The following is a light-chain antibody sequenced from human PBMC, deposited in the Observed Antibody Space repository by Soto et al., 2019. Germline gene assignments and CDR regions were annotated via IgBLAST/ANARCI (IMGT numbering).Light chain of an antibody. CDR1: QSVSSY. CDR2: DAS. CDR3: QQYNNWPPIT. J-gene: IGKJ5*01. V-gene: IGKV3-11*01. Sequence: EIVLTQSPATLPLSPGERATLSCRASQSVSSYLAWYQQKPGQAPRLLIYDASNRATGIPARFSGSGSGTDFNLTISSLEPEDFAVYYCQQYNNWPPITFGQGTRLEIK.